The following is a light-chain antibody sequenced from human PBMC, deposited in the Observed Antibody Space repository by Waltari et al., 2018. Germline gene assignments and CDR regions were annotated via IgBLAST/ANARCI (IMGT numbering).Light chain of an antibody. CDR2: DAS. Sequence: VLTQSPATLSLSPGEIATLSCRASQSVSNYLAWYQQKPGQAPSLLIFDASTRATGIPARFSGSGSGTEFSLTISSLGPEDFAVYYCQQRGTYLGLTFGGGTKVDIK. V-gene: IGKV3-11*01. J-gene: IGKJ4*01. CDR1: QSVSNY. CDR3: QQRGTYLGLT.